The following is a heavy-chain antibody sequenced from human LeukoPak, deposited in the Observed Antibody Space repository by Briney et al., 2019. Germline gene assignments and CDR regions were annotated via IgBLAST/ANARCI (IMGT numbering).Heavy chain of an antibody. CDR1: GFTFSDYY. J-gene: IGHJ6*04. V-gene: IGHV3-11*06. CDR2: ISSSSSYT. CDR3: ARDRPAGTAASYYYYGMDV. D-gene: IGHD2-2*01. Sequence: PGGSLRLSCAASGFTFSDYYMSWIRQAPGKGLEWVSYISSSSSYTNYADSVKGRFTTSRDNAKNSLYLQMNSLRAEDTAVYYCARDRPAGTAASYYYYGMDVWGKGTTVTVSS.